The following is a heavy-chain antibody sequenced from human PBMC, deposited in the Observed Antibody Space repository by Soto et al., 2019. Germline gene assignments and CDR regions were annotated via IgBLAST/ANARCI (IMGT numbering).Heavy chain of an antibody. J-gene: IGHJ4*02. CDR1: GFTFSSYG. D-gene: IGHD5-12*01. CDR3: AKDSRRGYDRGPWIDY. V-gene: IGHV3-30*18. CDR2: ISYDGSNK. Sequence: QVQLVESGGGVVQPGRSLRLSCAASGFTFSSYGMHWVRQAPGKGLEWVAVISYDGSNKYYADSVKGRFTISRDNSKNTLYLQMNSLRAEDTAVYYCAKDSRRGYDRGPWIDYWGQGTLVTVSS.